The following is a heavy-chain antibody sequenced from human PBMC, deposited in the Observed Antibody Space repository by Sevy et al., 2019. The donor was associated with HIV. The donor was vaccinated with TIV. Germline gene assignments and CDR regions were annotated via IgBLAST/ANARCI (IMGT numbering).Heavy chain of an antibody. CDR1: GFTFGDYA. CDR2: IRSKAYGGTT. J-gene: IGHJ4*02. V-gene: IGHV3-49*03. CDR3: TRDRPYLVVGAYFDY. D-gene: IGHD1-26*01. Sequence: GGCLRLSCTASGFTFGDYAMSWFRQAPGKGLEWVGFIRSKAYGGTTEYAASVKGRFTISRDDSKSIAYLQMNSLKTEDTAVYYCTRDRPYLVVGAYFDYWGQGTLVTVSS.